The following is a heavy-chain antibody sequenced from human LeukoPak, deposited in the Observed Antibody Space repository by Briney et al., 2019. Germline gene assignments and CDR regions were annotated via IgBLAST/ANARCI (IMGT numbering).Heavy chain of an antibody. CDR3: ARLGWASFFDY. Sequence: PGGSLRLSCAASGFTFSSYSMNWVRQAPGKGLEWVSSITSSSSYMFYVDSVKGRFTISRDNAKNSLYLQMNSLRAEDTAVYYCARLGWASFFDYWGQGILVTVSS. V-gene: IGHV3-21*01. CDR2: ITSSSSYM. D-gene: IGHD4-23*01. CDR1: GFTFSSYS. J-gene: IGHJ4*02.